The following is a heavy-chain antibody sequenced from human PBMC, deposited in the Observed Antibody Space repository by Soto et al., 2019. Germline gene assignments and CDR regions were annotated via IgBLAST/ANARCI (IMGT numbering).Heavy chain of an antibody. CDR3: ACVDDYGGNPTAFDS. CDR1: GGTFSSYA. Sequence: QVQLVQSGAEVKKPGSSVKVSCKASGGTFSSYAISWVRQAPGQGLEWMGGIIPIFGTANYAQKFQGRVTITADEATSTAYREQSSLRSEDTAVYYGACVDDYGGNPTAFDSWGQGTMVTVSS. CDR2: IIPIFGTA. V-gene: IGHV1-69*12. J-gene: IGHJ3*02. D-gene: IGHD4-17*01.